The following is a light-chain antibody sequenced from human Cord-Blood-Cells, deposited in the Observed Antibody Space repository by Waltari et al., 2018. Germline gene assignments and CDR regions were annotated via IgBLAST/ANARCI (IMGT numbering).Light chain of an antibody. V-gene: IGKV1-5*01. J-gene: IGKJ1*01. CDR1: QSISSW. CDR2: DAS. Sequence: DIQMTQSPSTLSASVGDRVTITCRASQSISSWLAWYQQKPEKAPKLLIYDASSLESEVPSRFSGSGSGTEFTLTIRSLQPDDCATYYCQQYNSYSWTFGQGTKVEIK. CDR3: QQYNSYSWT.